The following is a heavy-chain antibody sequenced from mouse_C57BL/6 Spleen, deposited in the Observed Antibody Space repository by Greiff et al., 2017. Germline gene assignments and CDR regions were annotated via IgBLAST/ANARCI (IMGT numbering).Heavy chain of an antibody. V-gene: IGHV1-69*01. J-gene: IGHJ3*01. D-gene: IGHD1-1*01. CDR2: IDPSDSYT. Sequence: QVQLQQPGAELVMPGASVKLSCKASGYTFTSYWMHWVKQRPGQGLEWIGEIDPSDSYTNYNQKFKGKSTLTVDKSSSTAYMQLSSLTSADSAVYYCARGYYGSSAWFAYWGQGTLVTVSA. CDR1: GYTFTSYW. CDR3: ARGYYGSSAWFAY.